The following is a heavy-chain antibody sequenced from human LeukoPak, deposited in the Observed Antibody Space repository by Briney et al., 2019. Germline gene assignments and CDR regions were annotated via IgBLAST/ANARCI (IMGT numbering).Heavy chain of an antibody. CDR1: GGSLSSHY. CDR2: IHDTGST. V-gene: IGHV4-59*11. D-gene: IGHD2-2*01. J-gene: IGHJ4*02. CDR3: ARFSSGCSTSSCYLTY. Sequence: SESLSLTCSVSGGSLSSHYWSWIRQPPGKGLELIGHIHDTGSTFYNPSPRGRVTISLDTSNNQFSLKLTSMTAADTAVYYCARFSSGCSTSSCYLTYWGQGTLVTVS.